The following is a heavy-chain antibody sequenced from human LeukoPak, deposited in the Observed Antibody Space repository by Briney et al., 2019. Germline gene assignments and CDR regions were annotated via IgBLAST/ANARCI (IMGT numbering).Heavy chain of an antibody. Sequence: SETLSLTCAVYGGSFSGYYWSWIRQPPGKGLEWIGEINHSGSTNYNPSLKSRVTISVDTSKNQFSLKLSSVTAADTAVYYCASLLYYDILTGPPHDAFDIWGQGTMVTVSS. D-gene: IGHD3-9*01. CDR3: ASLLYYDILTGPPHDAFDI. V-gene: IGHV4-34*01. J-gene: IGHJ3*02. CDR2: INHSGST. CDR1: GGSFSGYY.